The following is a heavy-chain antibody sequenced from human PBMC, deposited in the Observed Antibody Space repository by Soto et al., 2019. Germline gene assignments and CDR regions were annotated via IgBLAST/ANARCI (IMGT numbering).Heavy chain of an antibody. CDR1: GGSVSSGSYY. D-gene: IGHD6-25*01. Sequence: SETLSLTCSVSGGSVSSGSYYWSWIRQHPGKGLEWIGYIYYSGSTYYNPSLKSRVTISVDTSKNQFSLKLSSVTAADTAVYYCTRDSGYNWFDPWGQGTLVTVSS. V-gene: IGHV4-31*06. J-gene: IGHJ5*02. CDR2: IYYSGST. CDR3: TRDSGYNWFDP.